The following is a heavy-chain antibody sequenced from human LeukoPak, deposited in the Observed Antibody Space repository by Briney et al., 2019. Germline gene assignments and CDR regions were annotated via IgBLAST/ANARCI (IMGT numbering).Heavy chain of an antibody. Sequence: PSETLSLTCTVSGGSISSYYWSWIRQPPGKGLEWIGYIYYSGGTNYNPSLKSRVTISVDTSKNQFSLKLSSVTAADTAVYYCARSGSKPSGGAFDLWGQGTMVTVSS. CDR1: GGSISSYY. CDR2: IYYSGGT. D-gene: IGHD1-26*01. V-gene: IGHV4-59*01. CDR3: ARSGSKPSGGAFDL. J-gene: IGHJ3*01.